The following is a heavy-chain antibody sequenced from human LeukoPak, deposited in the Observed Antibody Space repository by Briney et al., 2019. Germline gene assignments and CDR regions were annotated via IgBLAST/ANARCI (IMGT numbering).Heavy chain of an antibody. CDR2: IRGNGDT. J-gene: IGHJ4*02. Sequence: GGSLRLSCAASGFSFSTYAMSWVRRAPAGGLEWVSSIRGNGDTFYADSVKGRFTLSRDDSRNTVYLQLNNLRVDDTAVYYCAKANWVSNADAVWWGQGTVVTVSS. D-gene: IGHD1-1*01. CDR1: GFSFSTYA. CDR3: AKANWVSNADAVW. V-gene: IGHV3-23*01.